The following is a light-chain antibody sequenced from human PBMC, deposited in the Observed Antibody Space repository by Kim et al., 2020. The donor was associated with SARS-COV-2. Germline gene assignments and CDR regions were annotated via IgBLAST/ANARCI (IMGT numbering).Light chain of an antibody. CDR1: QSVSSY. CDR2: DAS. CDR3: QQRSNWPPGLT. V-gene: IGKV3-11*01. J-gene: IGKJ4*01. Sequence: PGERAALSCRASQSVSSYLAWYQQKPGQAPRLLIYDASNRATGIPARFSGSGSGTDFTLTISSLEPEDFAVYYCQQRSNWPPGLTFGGGTKVDIK.